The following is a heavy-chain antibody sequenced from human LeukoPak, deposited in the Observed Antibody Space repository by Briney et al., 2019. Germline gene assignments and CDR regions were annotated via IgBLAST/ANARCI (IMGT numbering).Heavy chain of an antibody. CDR3: ARDPVGADAFDI. V-gene: IGHV1-18*01. CDR2: ISAYNGNT. J-gene: IGHJ3*02. Sequence: ASVKVSCKASGYTFANYGISWVRQAPGQGLEWMGWISAYNGNTNYAQKLQGRVTMTTDTSTSTAYMELRSLRSDDTAVYYCARDPVGADAFDIWGQGTMVTVSS. CDR1: GYTFANYG. D-gene: IGHD1-26*01.